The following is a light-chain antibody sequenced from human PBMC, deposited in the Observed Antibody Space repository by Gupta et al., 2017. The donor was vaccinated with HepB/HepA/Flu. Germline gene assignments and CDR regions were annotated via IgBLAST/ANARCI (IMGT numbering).Light chain of an antibody. CDR1: QRVGTD. CDR2: FAS. V-gene: IGKV6-21*01. J-gene: IGKJ4*01. Sequence: VLTQSPDFQSVSPAGKVTIPCRASQRVGTDLDWYRQKPGQSPMLRIKFASQYRSGVPTRIIGSGSGTYFTLTMRRPRAEDAATYYCQQSDVLPITFGGGTKVEIK. CDR3: QQSDVLPIT.